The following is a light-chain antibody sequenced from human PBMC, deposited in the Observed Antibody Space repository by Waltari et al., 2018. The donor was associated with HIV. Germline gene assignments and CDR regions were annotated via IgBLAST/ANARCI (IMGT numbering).Light chain of an antibody. CDR1: QSVGSN. Sequence: EIVMTQSPATLSVSPGERATLSCRASQSVGSNLAGYQRKPAQAPRLVIYGASTRATGVPDRLSGSGSGTEFTLTISSLQSEDFAVYYCQQYNNWPYTFGQGTKLEIK. CDR2: GAS. V-gene: IGKV3-15*01. J-gene: IGKJ2*01. CDR3: QQYNNWPYT.